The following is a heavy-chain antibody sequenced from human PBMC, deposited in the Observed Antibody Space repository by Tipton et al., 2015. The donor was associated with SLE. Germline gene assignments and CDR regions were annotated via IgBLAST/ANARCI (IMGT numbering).Heavy chain of an antibody. CDR2: IYQSGNT. V-gene: IGHV4-38-2*01. D-gene: IGHD3-22*01. Sequence: GLVKPSETLSLNCAVSGYSISSGYYWGWIRQPPGKGLEWIGSIYQSGNTYYNPSLKSRVSMSIDMYKNQLFLRLSSVTAADTAVYYCARHDYDDNGYYLHYFDHWGQGTLVTVSS. CDR1: GYSISSGYY. CDR3: ARHDYDDNGYYLHYFDH. J-gene: IGHJ4*02.